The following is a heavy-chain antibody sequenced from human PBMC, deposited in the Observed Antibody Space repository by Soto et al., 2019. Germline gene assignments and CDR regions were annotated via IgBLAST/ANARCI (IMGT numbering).Heavy chain of an antibody. CDR1: GGSISTGGYY. Sequence: QVQLQESGPGLVKPSQTLSLTCPVSGGSISTGGYYWTWIRQHPGKGLAGIGYIYYSGSAYYNPSLKSRLTLSVETTKNPFSLKLSSVTAADAAVYYCARGRSVTLFDNWGQGTVVTVSS. CDR2: IYYSGSA. D-gene: IGHD4-17*01. CDR3: ARGRSVTLFDN. J-gene: IGHJ4*02. V-gene: IGHV4-31*03.